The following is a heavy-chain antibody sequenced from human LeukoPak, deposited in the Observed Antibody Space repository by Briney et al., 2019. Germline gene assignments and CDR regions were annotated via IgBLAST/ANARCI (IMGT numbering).Heavy chain of an antibody. CDR1: GGSISSSSYY. J-gene: IGHJ4*02. D-gene: IGHD1-26*01. CDR3: ARTGPTMDY. Sequence: PSETLSLTCTVSGGSISSSSYYWGWIRQPPGKGLEWIGSIYYSGSTYYNPSLKSRVTISVDTSKNQFSLKLSSVTAADTAVYYCARTGPTMDYWGQGTLVTVSS. CDR2: IYYSGST. V-gene: IGHV4-39*07.